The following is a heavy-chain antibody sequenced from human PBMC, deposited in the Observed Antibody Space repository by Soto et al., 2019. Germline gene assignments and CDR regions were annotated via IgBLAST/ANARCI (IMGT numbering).Heavy chain of an antibody. J-gene: IGHJ6*02. D-gene: IGHD2-15*01. CDR1: GFTFSSYA. CDR2: ISYDGSNK. Sequence: QVQLVESGGGVVQPGRSLRLSCAASGFTFSSYAMHWVRQAPGKGLEWVAVISYDGSNKYYADSVKGRFTISRDNSKNTLYLKMNSLRAEDTAVYYCARDFLVVVAANYYYGMDVWGQGTTVTVSS. V-gene: IGHV3-30-3*01. CDR3: ARDFLVVVAANYYYGMDV.